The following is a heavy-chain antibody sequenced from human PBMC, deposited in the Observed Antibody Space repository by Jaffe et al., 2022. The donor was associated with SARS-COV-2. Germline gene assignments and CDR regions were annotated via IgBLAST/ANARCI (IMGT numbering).Heavy chain of an antibody. CDR3: MKEGRE. D-gene: IGHD1-26*01. CDR1: GFTFSNYW. J-gene: IGHJ4*02. CDR2: INQDGSDI. V-gene: IGHV3-7*03. Sequence: EVQLVESGGGLVRPGGSLRLSCAASGFTFSNYWMSWVRQGPGNRLEWAAHINQDGSDIYYVDSVKGRFTISRDNAKNSLFLEMNNVRSEDTAVYFCMKEGREWGQGTLVTVSS.